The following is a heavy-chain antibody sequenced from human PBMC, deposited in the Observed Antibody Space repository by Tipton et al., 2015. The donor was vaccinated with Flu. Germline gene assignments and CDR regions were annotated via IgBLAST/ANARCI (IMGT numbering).Heavy chain of an antibody. V-gene: IGHV4-59*01. CDR3: ARVSGSYNNWFDP. CDR1: RGSISGYY. Sequence: TLSLTCTVSRGSISGYYWTWIRQPPGKGLEWIGYVYYRGKTNYNPALESRVTISVDTSKNQFSLKLNSVTAADTAAYYCARVSGSYNNWFDPWGQGTLVTVSS. D-gene: IGHD3-22*01. J-gene: IGHJ5*02. CDR2: VYYRGKT.